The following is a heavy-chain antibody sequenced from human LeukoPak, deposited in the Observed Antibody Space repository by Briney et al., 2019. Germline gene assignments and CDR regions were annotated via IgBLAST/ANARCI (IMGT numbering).Heavy chain of an antibody. V-gene: IGHV3-11*01. CDR3: ARGPGNRGYFDY. Sequence: GGSLRLSCTASGFSFSFSDSYLIWIRQAPGKGLEWVSYISKSGSTIYYPDSVKGRFTISRDNAKNSVYLQMNSLRAEDTAVYYCARGPGNRGYFDYWGQGTLVTVSS. CDR1: GFSFSFSDSY. D-gene: IGHD1-14*01. J-gene: IGHJ4*02. CDR2: ISKSGSTI.